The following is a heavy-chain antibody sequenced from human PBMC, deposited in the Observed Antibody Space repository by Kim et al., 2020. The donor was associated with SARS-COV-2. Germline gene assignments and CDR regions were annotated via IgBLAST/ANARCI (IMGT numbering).Heavy chain of an antibody. J-gene: IGHJ4*02. V-gene: IGHV3-23*01. CDR2: ISGSGGST. Sequence: GGSLRLSCAASGFTFSSYAMSWVRQAPGRGLEWVSAISGSGGSTYYADSVKGRFTISRDNSKNTLYLQMNSLRAEDTAVYYCAKGPVQRVVPAAIRRVDYWGQGTLVTVSS. CDR3: AKGPVQRVVPAAIRRVDY. D-gene: IGHD2-2*02. CDR1: GFTFSSYA.